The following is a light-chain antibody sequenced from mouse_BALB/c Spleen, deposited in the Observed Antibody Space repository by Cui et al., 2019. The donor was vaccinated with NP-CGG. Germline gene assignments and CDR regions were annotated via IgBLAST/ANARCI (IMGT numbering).Light chain of an antibody. CDR1: TGPVTTSNY. V-gene: IGLV1*01. Sequence: QAVVTQESALTTSPGETVTLTCRSSTGPVTTSNYATWVQEKPDHLFTGLIGGTNNRAPGVPARFSGSLIGDKAALTITGAQTEDEAIYFCALWYSNHWVFGGGTKLTVL. J-gene: IGLJ1*01. CDR2: GTN. CDR3: ALWYSNHWV.